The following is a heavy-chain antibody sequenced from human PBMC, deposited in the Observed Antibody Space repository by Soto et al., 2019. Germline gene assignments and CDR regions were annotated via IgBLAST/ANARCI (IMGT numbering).Heavy chain of an antibody. Sequence: GGSLRLSCAASGFTFSSYWMHWVRQAPGKGLVWVSRINSDGSSTSYADSVKGRFTISRDNAKNTLYLQMNSLRAEDTAVYYCARDITSDYGDYGGYYWGQGTLVTVSS. CDR3: ARDITSDYGDYGGYY. J-gene: IGHJ4*02. CDR2: INSDGSST. CDR1: GFTFSSYW. D-gene: IGHD4-17*01. V-gene: IGHV3-74*01.